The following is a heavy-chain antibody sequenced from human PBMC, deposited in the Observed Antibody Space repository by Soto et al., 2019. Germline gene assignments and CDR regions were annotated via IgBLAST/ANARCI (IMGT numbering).Heavy chain of an antibody. CDR1: GGSISSSSYY. J-gene: IGHJ5*02. Sequence: QLQLQESGPGLVKPSETLSLTCTVSGGSISSSSYYWGWIRQPPGKGLEWIGSIYYSGSTYYNPSCKRRVPISVATSKTQFSLKLSSVTAADTAVYYCARQTMIVVVITEGWFDPWGQGTLVTVSS. CDR2: IYYSGST. D-gene: IGHD3-22*01. V-gene: IGHV4-39*01. CDR3: ARQTMIVVVITEGWFDP.